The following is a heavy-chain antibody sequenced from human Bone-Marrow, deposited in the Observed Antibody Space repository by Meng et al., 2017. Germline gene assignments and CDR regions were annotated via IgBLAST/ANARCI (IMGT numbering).Heavy chain of an antibody. CDR2: ISYDGSNK. CDR3: ARDEYGDGVLAFGY. D-gene: IGHD4-17*01. J-gene: IGHJ4*02. CDR1: GFTFSSYA. Sequence: QVQLVESGGGVVQPGRSLRLSCAASGFTFSSYAMHWVRQAPGKGLEWVAVISYDGSNKYYADSVKGRFTISRDNSKNTLYLQMNSLRAEDTAVYYCARDEYGDGVLAFGYWGQGTLVTVSS. V-gene: IGHV3-30-3*01.